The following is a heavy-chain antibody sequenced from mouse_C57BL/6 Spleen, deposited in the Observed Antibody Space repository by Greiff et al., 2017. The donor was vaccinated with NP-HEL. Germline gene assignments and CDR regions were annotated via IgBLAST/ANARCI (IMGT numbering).Heavy chain of an antibody. V-gene: IGHV5-17*01. D-gene: IGHD6-5*01. Sequence: DVMLVESGGGLVKPGGSLKLSCAASGFTFSDYGMHWVRQAPEKGLEWVAYISSGSSTIYYADTVKGRFTISRDNAKNTLFLQMTSLRSGDTAMYYCARAPYAPDYWGQGTTLTVSS. CDR3: ARAPYAPDY. CDR2: ISSGSSTI. CDR1: GFTFSDYG. J-gene: IGHJ2*01.